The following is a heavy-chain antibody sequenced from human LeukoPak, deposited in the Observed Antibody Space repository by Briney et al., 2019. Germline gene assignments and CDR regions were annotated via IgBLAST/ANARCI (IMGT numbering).Heavy chain of an antibody. CDR1: GFTFSSYA. Sequence: GGSLRLSCEASGFTFSSYAMSWVRQAPGKGLEWVSTISGIGGSTNYADSVKGRSTISRDNSKNTLYLQMNTLRVEDTAVYYCAKDPTAYYFDYWGQGTLVTVSS. CDR3: AKDPTAYYFDY. D-gene: IGHD4-17*01. V-gene: IGHV3-23*01. J-gene: IGHJ4*02. CDR2: ISGIGGST.